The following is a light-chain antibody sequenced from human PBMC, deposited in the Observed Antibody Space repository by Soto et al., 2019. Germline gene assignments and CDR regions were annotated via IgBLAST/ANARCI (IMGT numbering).Light chain of an antibody. CDR2: EVS. J-gene: IGLJ1*01. CDR1: SSDVGGYNY. V-gene: IGLV2-14*01. CDR3: SSYTSSSTGV. Sequence: QLVLTQPASVSGSPGQSITISCTGTSSDVGGYNYVSWYQQHPGKAPKLMIYEVSNRPSGVSNRFSGSKSGNTASLTISGLQAEDEADYYCSSYTSSSTGVFGTGTKLTVL.